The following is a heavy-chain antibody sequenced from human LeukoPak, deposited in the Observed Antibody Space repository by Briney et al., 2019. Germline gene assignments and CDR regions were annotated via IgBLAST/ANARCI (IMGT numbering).Heavy chain of an antibody. CDR1: GFTFGSFW. CDR2: INSDGSSI. D-gene: IGHD6-19*01. J-gene: IGHJ4*02. V-gene: IGHV3-74*01. CDR3: AKDVAVAASGNYFDY. Sequence: GGSLRLSCEASGFTFGSFWMHWVRRAPGKGLDWVSRINSDGSSISYGDSVKGRFTISRDNAKNTLYLQMNSLRVEDTAVYYCAKDVAVAASGNYFDYWGQGTLVTVSS.